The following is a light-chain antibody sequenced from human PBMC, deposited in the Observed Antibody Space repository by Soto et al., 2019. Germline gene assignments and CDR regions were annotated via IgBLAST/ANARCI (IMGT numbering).Light chain of an antibody. CDR1: SRDVGGYNY. CDR2: DVS. Sequence: QSVLTQPASVSGSPGQSITISCTGTSRDVGGYNYVSWYQQHPGKAPKLMIYDVSNRPSGVSNRFSGSKSGNTASLTISGLQAEDEADYYCSSYTSSSTLVFGGETKLTVL. V-gene: IGLV2-14*01. J-gene: IGLJ2*01. CDR3: SSYTSSSTLV.